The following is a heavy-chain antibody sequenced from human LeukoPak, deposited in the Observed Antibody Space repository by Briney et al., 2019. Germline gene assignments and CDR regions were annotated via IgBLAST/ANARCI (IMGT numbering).Heavy chain of an antibody. J-gene: IGHJ4*02. D-gene: IGHD6-6*01. Sequence: GASEKVSCKDSGYDFINYGISWVRQAPGRGLEWMGWRSIYNGNTDYKLQGRVTMTTDTSTSTAYMEVRSLRSDDTAVYYCARGGPFPSGSSSREYYSDYWGQGTLVTVSS. CDR3: ARGGPFPSGSSSREYYSDY. CDR2: RSIYNGNT. V-gene: IGHV1-18*01. CDR1: GYDFINYG.